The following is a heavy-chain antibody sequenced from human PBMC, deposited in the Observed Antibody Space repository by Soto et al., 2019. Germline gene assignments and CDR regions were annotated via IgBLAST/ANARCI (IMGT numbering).Heavy chain of an antibody. CDR1: GFTFSSDA. V-gene: IGHV3-23*01. J-gene: IGHJ4*02. Sequence: LRLSCAASGFTFSSDAMSWVRQAPGKGLEWVSAISGSGGSTYYADSVKGRFTISRDNSKNTLYLQMNSLRAEDTAVYYRAKDRRLRLGFDYWGQGTLVTVSS. CDR3: AKDRRLRLGFDY. D-gene: IGHD5-12*01. CDR2: ISGSGGST.